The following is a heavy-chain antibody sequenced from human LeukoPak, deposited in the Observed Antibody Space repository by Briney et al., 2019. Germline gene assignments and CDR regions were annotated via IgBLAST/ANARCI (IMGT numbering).Heavy chain of an antibody. CDR2: IYTSGST. V-gene: IGHV4-4*07. D-gene: IGHD2-2*01. CDR1: GGSISSCY. J-gene: IGHJ6*03. CDR3: ARDQSVVVPAAMGHYYYYMDV. Sequence: PSETLSLTXTVSGGSISSCYWSWIRQPAGKGLEGIGRIYTSGSTNYNPSLKSRVTMSVDTSKNQFSLKLSSVTAADTAVYYCARDQSVVVPAAMGHYYYYMDVWGKGPRSPSP.